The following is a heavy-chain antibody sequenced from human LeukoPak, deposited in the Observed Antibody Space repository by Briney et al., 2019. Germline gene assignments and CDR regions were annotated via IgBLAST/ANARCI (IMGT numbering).Heavy chain of an antibody. D-gene: IGHD3-22*01. Sequence: ASVKVSCKASGYTFSSYGISWVRQAPGQGLEWMGWISAYNGNTNYAQKVRGRVTMTTDTSTSTAYMELRSLRSDDTAVYYCARGYYYDSSRFHSRGEFDYWGQGTLVTVSS. CDR3: ARGYYYDSSRFHSRGEFDY. CDR1: GYTFSSYG. CDR2: ISAYNGNT. J-gene: IGHJ4*02. V-gene: IGHV1-18*01.